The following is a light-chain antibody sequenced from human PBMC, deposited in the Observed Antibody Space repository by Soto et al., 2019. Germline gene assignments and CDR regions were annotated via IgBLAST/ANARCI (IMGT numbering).Light chain of an antibody. CDR3: QQSYDTPTWT. CDR1: QNINNY. Sequence: DIQMTQSPSSLSASVGDRVTITCRASQNINNYLNWYQQKPGKAPKPLIYAASGLQSGVPSRFSGSGSGADFTLTISSLQPEDFATYYCQQSYDTPTWTFGQGTKVEIK. J-gene: IGKJ1*01. CDR2: AAS. V-gene: IGKV1-39*01.